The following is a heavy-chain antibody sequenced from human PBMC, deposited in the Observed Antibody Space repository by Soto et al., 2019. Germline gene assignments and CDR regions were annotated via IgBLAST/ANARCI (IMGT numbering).Heavy chain of an antibody. V-gene: IGHV3-30*18. J-gene: IGHJ4*02. Sequence: QVQLVESGGGVVQPGRSLRLSCAASGFTFSSYGMHWVRQAPGKGLEWVAVISYDGSNKYYADSVKGRFTISRDNSKNMLYLQMNSLRAEDTAVYYCAKDLGWELLHGLFDYWGQGTLVTVSS. CDR2: ISYDGSNK. CDR1: GFTFSSYG. D-gene: IGHD1-26*01. CDR3: AKDLGWELLHGLFDY.